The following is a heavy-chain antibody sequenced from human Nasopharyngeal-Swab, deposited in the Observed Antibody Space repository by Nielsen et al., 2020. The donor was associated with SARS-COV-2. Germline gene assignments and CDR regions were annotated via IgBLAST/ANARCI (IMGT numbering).Heavy chain of an antibody. CDR1: GYTFTHYL. Sequence: GESLKISCTGSGYTFTHYLLGWVRQRPGKGLEWMGTISPGDSDARYSPSFRGHVTISVDNSISTTYLQWSTLRASDSAMYYCARRAGGGSYWIFDMWGQGTMVTVSS. D-gene: IGHD3-10*01. CDR3: ARRAGGGSYWIFDM. V-gene: IGHV5-51*01. J-gene: IGHJ3*02. CDR2: ISPGDSDA.